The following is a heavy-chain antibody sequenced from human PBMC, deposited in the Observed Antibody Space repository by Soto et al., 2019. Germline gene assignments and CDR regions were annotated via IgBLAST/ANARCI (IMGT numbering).Heavy chain of an antibody. J-gene: IGHJ4*02. CDR3: ASLTGAWY. V-gene: IGHV1-69*01. CDR2: IIPIFGTA. D-gene: IGHD7-27*01. Sequence: SFKVCCKSSVYTFTRYPIIWVRQAPGQGLEWMGGIIPIFGTANYAQKFQGRVTITADESTSTAYMELSSLRSEDTAVYYCASLTGAWYWGQGTLVTVSS. CDR1: VYTFTRYP.